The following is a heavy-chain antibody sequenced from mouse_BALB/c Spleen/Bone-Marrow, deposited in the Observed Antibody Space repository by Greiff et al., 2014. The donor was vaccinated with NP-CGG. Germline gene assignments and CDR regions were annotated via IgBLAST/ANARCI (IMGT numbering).Heavy chain of an antibody. J-gene: IGHJ4*01. D-gene: IGHD1-2*01. CDR2: IWADGST. V-gene: IGHV2-9*02. CDR3: ARITTATGAMDY. CDR1: GFSLTNYG. Sequence: VMLVESGPGLVAPSQSLSITCTVSGFSLTNYGVRWVRQPPGKGLEWLGVIWADGSTNYNSALMSRLSISKDNSKSQVFFKMNSLQTDDTAMYYCARITTATGAMDYWGQGTSVTVSS.